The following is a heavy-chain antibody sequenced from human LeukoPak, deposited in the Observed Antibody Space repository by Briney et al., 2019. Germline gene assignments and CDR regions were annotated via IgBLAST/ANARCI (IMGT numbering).Heavy chain of an antibody. D-gene: IGHD3-3*01. CDR2: INHSGST. J-gene: IGHJ6*03. Sequence: KASETLSLTCAVYGGSFSGYYWSWIRQPPGKGLEWIGEINHSGSTNYNPSLKSRVTISVDTSKNQFSLKLSSVTAADTAVYYCARVFGGLLPKRYYYYYYYMDVWGKGTTVTVSS. CDR3: ARVFGGLLPKRYYYYYYYMDV. CDR1: GGSFSGYY. V-gene: IGHV4-34*01.